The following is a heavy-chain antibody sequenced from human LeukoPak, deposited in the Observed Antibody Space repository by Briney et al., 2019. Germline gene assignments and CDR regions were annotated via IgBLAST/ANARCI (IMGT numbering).Heavy chain of an antibody. D-gene: IGHD6-13*01. V-gene: IGHV3-23*01. CDR1: GFTFSSYA. CDR2: ISGSGGST. J-gene: IGHJ4*02. CDR3: AKDASGGMAINHFDY. Sequence: PGGSLRLSCAASGFTFSSYAMSWVRQAPGKGLEWVSAISGSGGSTYYADSVKGRFTISRDNSKNTLYLQMNSLRAEATAVYYCAKDASGGMAINHFDYWGQGTLVTVSS.